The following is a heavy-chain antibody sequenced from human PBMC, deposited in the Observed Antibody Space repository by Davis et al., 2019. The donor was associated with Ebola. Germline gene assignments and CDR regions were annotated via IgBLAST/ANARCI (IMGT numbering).Heavy chain of an antibody. CDR2: IWYDGSNK. V-gene: IGHV3-33*08. D-gene: IGHD1-1*01. CDR3: ARVDDGYFDY. J-gene: IGHJ4*02. CDR1: GFTFSSYE. Sequence: GGSLRLSCAASGFTFSSYEMNWVRQAPGKGLEWVAVIWYDGSNKYYADSVKGRFTISRDNSKNTLYLQMNSLRAEDTAVYYCARVDDGYFDYWGQGTLVTVSS.